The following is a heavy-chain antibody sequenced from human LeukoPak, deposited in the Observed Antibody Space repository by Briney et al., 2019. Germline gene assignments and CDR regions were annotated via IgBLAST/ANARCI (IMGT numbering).Heavy chain of an antibody. V-gene: IGHV4-61*02. J-gene: IGHJ5*02. CDR3: ARVWKYYYDSSGYDT. CDR1: GGSISSGSYY. D-gene: IGHD3-22*01. CDR2: IYTSGST. Sequence: PSQTLSLTCTVSGGSISSGSYYWSWIRQPAGKGLVWIGRIYTSGSTNYNPSLKSRVTISVDTSKNQFSLKLSSVTAADTAVYYCARVWKYYYDSSGYDTWGQGTLVTVSS.